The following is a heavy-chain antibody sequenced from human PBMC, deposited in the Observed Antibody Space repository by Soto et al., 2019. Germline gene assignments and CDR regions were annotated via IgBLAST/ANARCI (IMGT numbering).Heavy chain of an antibody. CDR2: ISADNGNT. CDR3: ARALSGIAVARNWFDP. J-gene: IGHJ5*02. V-gene: IGHV1-18*01. CDR1: GYTFTSYG. D-gene: IGHD6-19*01. Sequence: GASVKVSCKASGYTFTSYGISWVRQAPGQRLEWMGWISADNGNTKYSQKFQGRVTITTDTSASTAYMELSSLRSEDTAVYYCARALSGIAVARNWFDPWGQGTLVTVSS.